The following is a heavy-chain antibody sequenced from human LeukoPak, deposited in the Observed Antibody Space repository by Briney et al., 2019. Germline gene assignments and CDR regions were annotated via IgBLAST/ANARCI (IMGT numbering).Heavy chain of an antibody. Sequence: SETLSLTCAAYGGSFSGYYWSWIRQPPGKGLEWIGEINHSGSTNYNPSLKSRVTISVDTSKNQFSLKLSSVTAADTAVYYCARGQRLHYYGSGSYPYWGQGTLVTVSS. CDR1: GGSFSGYY. CDR3: ARGQRLHYYGSGSYPY. J-gene: IGHJ4*02. CDR2: INHSGST. V-gene: IGHV4-34*01. D-gene: IGHD3-10*01.